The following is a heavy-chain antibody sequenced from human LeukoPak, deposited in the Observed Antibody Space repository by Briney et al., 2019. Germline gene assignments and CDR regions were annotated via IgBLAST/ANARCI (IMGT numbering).Heavy chain of an antibody. J-gene: IGHJ4*02. V-gene: IGHV3-23*01. CDR1: GFTFSSYA. CDR3: ARGRRAGSRITIFGAHYLDY. CDR2: ISGSGGST. D-gene: IGHD3-3*01. Sequence: GGPLRLSCAASGFTFSSYAMSWVRQAPGKGLEWVSAISGSGGSTYYADSVKGRFTISRDNSKNTLYLQMNSLRAEDTAVYYCARGRRAGSRITIFGAHYLDYWGQGTLVTVSS.